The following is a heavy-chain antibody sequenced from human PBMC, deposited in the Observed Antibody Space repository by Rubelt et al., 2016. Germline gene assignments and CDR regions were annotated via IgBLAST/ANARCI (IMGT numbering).Heavy chain of an antibody. CDR2: ISAYNGNT. CDR1: GYTFTSYG. J-gene: IGHJ4*02. D-gene: IGHD4-23*01. V-gene: IGHV1-18*01. Sequence: QVQLVQSGAEVKKPGASVKVSCKASGYTFTSYGISWVRQAPGQGLEWMGWISAYNGNTNYAQKLRGIVTMTTDTSTSTAYMGLRSLRSDDTAVYYCARDVGGNSVLYYFDYWGQGTLVTVSS. CDR3: ARDVGGNSVLYYFDY.